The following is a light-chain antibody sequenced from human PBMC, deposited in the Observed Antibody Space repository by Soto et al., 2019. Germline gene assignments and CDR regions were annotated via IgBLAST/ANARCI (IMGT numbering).Light chain of an antibody. J-gene: IGKJ2*01. V-gene: IGKV1-13*02. CDR3: QQFNSYPYT. Sequence: AIQVTKSPPSLSASVGDRVTITCRASQGISSALAWYQQKPGKAPKLLIYDASILASGVPSRFSGSGSGTHFTLPIRSLEADDFAPYYCQQFNSYPYTFGQATKLEIK. CDR1: QGISSA. CDR2: DAS.